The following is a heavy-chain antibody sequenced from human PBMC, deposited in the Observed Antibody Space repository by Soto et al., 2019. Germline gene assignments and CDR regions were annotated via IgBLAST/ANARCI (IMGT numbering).Heavy chain of an antibody. J-gene: IGHJ4*02. CDR2: ISGTGGST. V-gene: IGHV3-23*01. CDR3: AKEMTSGYYMFDY. Sequence: GGSLRLSCAASGFTFSSYAMSWVRQAPGKGLEWVSTISGTGGSTYYPDSVKGRFTISRDNSKNTVYLQMNSLRAEDAALYYCAKEMTSGYYMFDYWGQGTLVTVSS. D-gene: IGHD3-22*01. CDR1: GFTFSSYA.